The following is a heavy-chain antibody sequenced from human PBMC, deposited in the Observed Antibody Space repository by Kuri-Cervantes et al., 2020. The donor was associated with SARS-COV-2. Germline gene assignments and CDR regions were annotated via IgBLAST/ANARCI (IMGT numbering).Heavy chain of an antibody. Sequence: GSLRLSCAVYGGSFSGYYWSWIRQPPGKGLEWIGEINHSGSTNYNPSLKSRVTISVDTSKNQFSLKLSSVTAADTAVYYCAREDIVVVPAARLPGGWFDPWGQGTLVTVSS. CDR1: GGSFSGYY. D-gene: IGHD2-2*01. CDR3: AREDIVVVPAARLPGGWFDP. V-gene: IGHV4-34*01. CDR2: INHSGST. J-gene: IGHJ5*02.